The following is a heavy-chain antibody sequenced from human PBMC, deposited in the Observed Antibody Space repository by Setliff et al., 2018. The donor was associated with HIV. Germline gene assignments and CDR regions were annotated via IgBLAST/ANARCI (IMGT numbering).Heavy chain of an antibody. Sequence: GGSLRLSCAASGFTFNDYAMHWVRQTPGKGLEWVSLISWDGGSTSYADSVKGRFTIYRDNSKNSLYLQMNSLRAEDTALYYCVKDEKVSTGRFQVRFFDYWGQGTLVTVSS. D-gene: IGHD5-12*01. CDR2: ISWDGGST. CDR3: VKDEKVSTGRFQVRFFDY. CDR1: GFTFNDYA. J-gene: IGHJ4*02. V-gene: IGHV3-43D*03.